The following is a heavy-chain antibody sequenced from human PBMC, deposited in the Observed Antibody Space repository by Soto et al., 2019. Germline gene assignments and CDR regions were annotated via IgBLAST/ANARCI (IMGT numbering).Heavy chain of an antibody. D-gene: IGHD6-19*01. CDR1: GGSFSGYY. CDR2: INHSGST. J-gene: IGHJ3*02. CDR3: ARTGYSSGWYKAAFDI. Sequence: SETLSLTCAVYGGSFSGYYWSWIRQPPGKGLEWIGEINHSGSTNYNPSLKSRVTISVDTSKNQFSLKLSSVTAADTAVYYCARTGYSSGWYKAAFDIWGQGTMVTVSS. V-gene: IGHV4-34*01.